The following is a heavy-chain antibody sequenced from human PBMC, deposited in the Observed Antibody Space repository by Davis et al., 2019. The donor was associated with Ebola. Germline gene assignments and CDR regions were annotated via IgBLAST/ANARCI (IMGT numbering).Heavy chain of an antibody. CDR3: ARGVYCSSTSCPLYYYYYMDV. CDR1: GGSISSSSYY. D-gene: IGHD2-2*01. V-gene: IGHV4-39*07. J-gene: IGHJ6*03. Sequence: SETLSLTCTVSGGSISSSSYYWGWIRQPPGKGLEWIGSIYYSGSTYYNPSLKSRVTISVDTSKNQFSLKLSSVTAADTAVYYCARGVYCSSTSCPLYYYYYMDVWGKGTTVTVSS. CDR2: IYYSGST.